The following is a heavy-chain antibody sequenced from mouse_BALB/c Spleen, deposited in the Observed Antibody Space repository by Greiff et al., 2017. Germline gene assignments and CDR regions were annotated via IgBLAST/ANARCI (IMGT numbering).Heavy chain of an antibody. CDR2: IWGDGST. J-gene: IGHJ3*01. D-gene: IGHD2-14*01. CDR1: GFSLTGYG. Sequence: VKLVESGPGLVAPSQSLSITCTVSGFSLTGYGVNWVRQPPGKGLEWLGMIWGDGSTDYNSALKSRLSISKDNSKSQVLLKMNSLQTDDTARYYCARENYRYDGGWFAYWGQGTLVTVSA. V-gene: IGHV2-6-7*01. CDR3: ARENYRYDGGWFAY.